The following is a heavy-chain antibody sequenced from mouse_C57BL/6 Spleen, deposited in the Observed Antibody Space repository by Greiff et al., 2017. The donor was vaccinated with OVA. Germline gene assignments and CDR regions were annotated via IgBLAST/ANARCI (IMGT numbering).Heavy chain of an antibody. D-gene: IGHD2-5*01. CDR3: ARQDSNYGGWYFDV. CDR2: ISSGGSYT. J-gene: IGHJ1*03. Sequence: EVQLVESGGDLVKPGGSLKLSCAASGFTFSSYGMSWVRQTPDKRLEWVATISSGGSYTYYPDSVKGRFTISRDNAKNTLYLQMSSLKSEDTAMYYGARQDSNYGGWYFDVWGTGTTVTVSS. CDR1: GFTFSSYG. V-gene: IGHV5-6*01.